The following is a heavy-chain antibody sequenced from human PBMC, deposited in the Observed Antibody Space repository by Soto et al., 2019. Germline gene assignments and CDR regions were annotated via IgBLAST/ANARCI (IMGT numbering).Heavy chain of an antibody. J-gene: IGHJ4*02. V-gene: IGHV3-23*01. CDR2: IGGGAIST. CDR1: GFTFSRYD. Sequence: GGSLRLSCAASGFTFSRYDMSRVRQAPGKGLEWVSAIGGGAISTYYADSVKGRFTISRDNSKNTLYLQMNSLRAEDTAVYYCAKDRSSDYWGQGTLVTVSS. CDR3: AKDRSSDY.